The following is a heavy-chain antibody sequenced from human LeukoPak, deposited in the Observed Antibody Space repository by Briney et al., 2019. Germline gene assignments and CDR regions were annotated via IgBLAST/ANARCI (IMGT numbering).Heavy chain of an antibody. Sequence: PGGSLRLSCAASGFTFSSYAMSWVRQAPGKGLEWVSAISGSGGSTYYADSAKGRFTISRDNSKNTLYLQMNSLRAEDTAVYYCAKDSVDGDSTFDYWGQGTLVTVSS. J-gene: IGHJ4*02. CDR2: ISGSGGST. CDR1: GFTFSSYA. CDR3: AKDSVDGDSTFDY. V-gene: IGHV3-23*01. D-gene: IGHD4-17*01.